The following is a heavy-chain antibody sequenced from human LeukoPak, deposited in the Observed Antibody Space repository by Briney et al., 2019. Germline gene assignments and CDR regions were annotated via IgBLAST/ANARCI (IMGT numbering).Heavy chain of an antibody. CDR1: GGSFSGYY. Sequence: SETLSLTCAVSGGSFSGYYWSWIRQPPGKGLEWIGEINHSGSTNYNPSLKSRVTISVDTSKNQFSLKLSSVTAADTAVYYCARRRGGAYYSDYWGQGTLVTVSS. J-gene: IGHJ4*02. CDR3: ARRRGGAYYSDY. V-gene: IGHV4-34*01. CDR2: INHSGST.